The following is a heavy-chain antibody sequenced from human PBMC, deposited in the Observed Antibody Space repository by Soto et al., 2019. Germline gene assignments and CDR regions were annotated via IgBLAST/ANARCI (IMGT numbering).Heavy chain of an antibody. D-gene: IGHD3-22*01. CDR1: GYTFTSYG. CDR2: ISAYNGNT. V-gene: IGHV1-18*01. CDR3: ARDRGSSGYYGPNTSAPVDY. Sequence: QVQLVQSGAEVKKPGASVKVSCKASGYTFTSYGISWVRQAPGQGLEWMGWISAYNGNTNYAQKLQGRVTMTTDTSRSNAYMELRRLRSDDTAVYYCARDRGSSGYYGPNTSAPVDYWGQGTLVTVSS. J-gene: IGHJ4*02.